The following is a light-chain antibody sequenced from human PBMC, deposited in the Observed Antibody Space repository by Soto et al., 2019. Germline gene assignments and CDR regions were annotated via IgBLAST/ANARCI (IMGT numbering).Light chain of an antibody. V-gene: IGKV2-30*01. CDR2: QVS. Sequence: DVDTTHSPLSLPVTLGHPASISCKSSHSRVYSDGKPYLNWFQQRPGQSPRRLIYQVSSRDSGVPDRFSGSGSCTDFTLNISRVEAENVGVYYCMQGTHRPLTFGGGTKVDIK. J-gene: IGKJ4*01. CDR3: MQGTHRPLT. CDR1: HSRVYSDGKPY.